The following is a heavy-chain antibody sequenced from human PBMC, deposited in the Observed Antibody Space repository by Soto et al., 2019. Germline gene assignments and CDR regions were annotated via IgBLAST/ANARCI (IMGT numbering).Heavy chain of an antibody. V-gene: IGHV5-10-1*01. CDR1: GYSFTSYW. D-gene: IGHD3-9*01. CDR3: ASLLVYDILTGYPAMDV. J-gene: IGHJ6*02. CDR2: IDPSDSYT. Sequence: ESLKISCKGAGYSFTSYWISWVRQMPGKGLEWMGRIDPSDSYTNYSPSFQGHVTISADKSISTAYLQWSSLKASDTAMYYCASLLVYDILTGYPAMDVWGQGTTVTVSS.